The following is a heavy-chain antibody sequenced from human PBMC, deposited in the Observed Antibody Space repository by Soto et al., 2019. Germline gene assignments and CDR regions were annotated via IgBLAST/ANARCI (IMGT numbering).Heavy chain of an antibody. CDR2: ISASDCST. V-gene: IGHV1-18*01. CDR3: ATYYFGSGSYYRFDN. CDR1: GYAFRFV. J-gene: IGHJ4*02. D-gene: IGHD3-10*01. Sequence: ASVKVSCKASGYAFRFVFSWVLHPPGQGLEWMGWISASDCSTNSSQKFRGRISLTTDTSTNTAYLDLLSLTSDDTAVYFCATYYFGSGSYYRFDNWGQGTLVTVSS.